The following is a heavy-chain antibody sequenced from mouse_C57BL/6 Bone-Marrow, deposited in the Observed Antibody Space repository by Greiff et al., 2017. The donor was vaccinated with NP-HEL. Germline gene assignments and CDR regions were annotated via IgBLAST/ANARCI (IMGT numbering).Heavy chain of an antibody. Sequence: GGGLVQPKGSLKLSCAASGFSFNTYAMNWVRQAPGKGLEWVARIRSKSNNYATYYADSVKDRFTISRDDSESMLYLQMNNLKTEDTAMYYCVRPPYYSNSYYAMDYWGQGTSVTVSS. CDR3: VRPPYYSNSYYAMDY. V-gene: IGHV10-1*01. D-gene: IGHD2-5*01. J-gene: IGHJ4*01. CDR2: IRSKSNNYAT. CDR1: GFSFNTYA.